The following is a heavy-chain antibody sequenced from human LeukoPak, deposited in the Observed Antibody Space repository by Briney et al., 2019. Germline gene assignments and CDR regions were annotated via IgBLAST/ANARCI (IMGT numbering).Heavy chain of an antibody. V-gene: IGHV1-46*01. D-gene: IGHD5-12*01. CDR2: INPRGGST. CDR1: GYTFTSYY. Sequence: ASVKVSCKASGYTFTSYYMHWVRQAPGQGLEWMGIINPRGGSTSYAQKFQGRVTMTRDMSTSTVYMELSSLRSEDTAVYYCVRAQQDIVATIFDFWGQGALVTVSS. J-gene: IGHJ4*02. CDR3: VRAQQDIVATIFDF.